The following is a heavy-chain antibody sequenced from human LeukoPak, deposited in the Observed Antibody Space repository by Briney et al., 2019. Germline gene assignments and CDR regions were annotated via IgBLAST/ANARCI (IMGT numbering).Heavy chain of an antibody. CDR2: IYTSGST. Sequence: SETLPLTCTVSGGSISSYYWSWIRQPAGKGLEWIGRIYTSGSTNYNPSLKSRVTMSVDTSKNQFSLKLSSVTAADTAVYYCASMYSSGWYERVNYWGQGTLVTVSS. CDR1: GGSISSYY. CDR3: ASMYSSGWYERVNY. V-gene: IGHV4-4*07. J-gene: IGHJ4*02. D-gene: IGHD6-19*01.